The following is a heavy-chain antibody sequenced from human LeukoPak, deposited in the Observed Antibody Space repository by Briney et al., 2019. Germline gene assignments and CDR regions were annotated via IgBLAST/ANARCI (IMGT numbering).Heavy chain of an antibody. CDR2: INPNTGGT. D-gene: IGHD3-10*01. CDR3: ARTFFSGSGTSFYYYMDV. Sequence: ASVKVSCKASGYTFTGNYMHWVRQAPGQGLEWMGWINPNTGGTNYAQKFQGRVTMTRDMSISTVYMELSSLRYDDSAVFYCARTFFSGSGTSFYYYMDVWGKGTTVTISS. V-gene: IGHV1-2*02. CDR1: GYTFTGNY. J-gene: IGHJ6*03.